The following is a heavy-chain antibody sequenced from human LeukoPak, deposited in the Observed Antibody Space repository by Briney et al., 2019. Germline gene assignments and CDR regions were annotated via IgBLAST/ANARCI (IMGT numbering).Heavy chain of an antibody. Sequence: PSETLSLTCSVSGGSIRSSTYYWGWIRQPPGRGLEWIGTIYYTGNTNYNPSLKSRVTISVDTAKSQSSLKLNSVAAADTAIYYCGRLAVTYYYDSSGLPQYYFDYWGQGKLVTVSS. V-gene: IGHV4-39*01. J-gene: IGHJ4*02. CDR2: IYYTGNT. CDR3: GRLAVTYYYDSSGLPQYYFDY. D-gene: IGHD3-22*01. CDR1: GGSIRSSTYY.